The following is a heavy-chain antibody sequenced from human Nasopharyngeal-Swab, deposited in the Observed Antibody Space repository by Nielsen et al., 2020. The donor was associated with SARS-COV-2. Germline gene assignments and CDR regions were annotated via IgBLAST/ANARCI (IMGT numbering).Heavy chain of an antibody. D-gene: IGHD4-23*01. CDR2: FDPEDGET. V-gene: IGHV1-24*01. CDR1: GYTLTELS. CDR3: ARAMATVGAVYYYGMDV. Sequence: ASVKVSCKVSGYTLTELSMHWVRQAPGKGLEWMGGFDPEDGETIYAQKFQGRVTITADKSTSTAYMELSSLRSEDTAVYYCARAMATVGAVYYYGMDVWGQGTTVTVSS. J-gene: IGHJ6*02.